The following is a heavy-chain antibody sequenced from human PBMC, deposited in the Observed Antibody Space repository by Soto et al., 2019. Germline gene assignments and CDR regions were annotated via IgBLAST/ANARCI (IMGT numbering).Heavy chain of an antibody. D-gene: IGHD6-19*01. CDR3: ARSGAGSGWL. CDR2: ISYTGST. V-gene: IGHV4-61*01. J-gene: IGHJ4*02. CDR1: GGSVSSGHYY. Sequence: QVQLQESGPGLVRPSETLSLTCTVSGGSVSSGHYYWSWSRQPPGKGLEWIGYISYTGSTNYNPSLKCRVTISVDTSKHQFSLKMNSVTAADTAVYYCARSGAGSGWLGGQGTLVTVSS.